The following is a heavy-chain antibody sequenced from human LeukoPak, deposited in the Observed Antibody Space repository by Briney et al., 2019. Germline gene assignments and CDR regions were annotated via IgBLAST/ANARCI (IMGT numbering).Heavy chain of an antibody. CDR1: GFTFSSYG. D-gene: IGHD3-16*01. Sequence: GRSLRLSCAASGFTFSSYGMHWVRQAPGKGLEWEAVISYDGSNKYYADSVKGRFTISRDNSKNTLYLQMNSLRAEDTAVYYCAKDYDYVWGSQAPDYWGQGTLVTVSS. J-gene: IGHJ4*02. CDR3: AKDYDYVWGSQAPDY. CDR2: ISYDGSNK. V-gene: IGHV3-30*18.